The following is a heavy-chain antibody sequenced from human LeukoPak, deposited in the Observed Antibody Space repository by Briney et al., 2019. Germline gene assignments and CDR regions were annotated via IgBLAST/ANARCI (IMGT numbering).Heavy chain of an antibody. CDR1: GFTFSSYS. D-gene: IGHD1-26*01. CDR2: ISSNGDNT. V-gene: IGHV3-64*01. Sequence: GGSLRLSCAASGFTFSSYSMHWVRQAPGKGLEYVSAISSNGDNTYYANSVKGRFTISRDNSKNTLYLQMASLRGEDTAVYYCARAPREGFSGSYHDYWGQGTLVTVSS. CDR3: ARAPREGFSGSYHDY. J-gene: IGHJ4*02.